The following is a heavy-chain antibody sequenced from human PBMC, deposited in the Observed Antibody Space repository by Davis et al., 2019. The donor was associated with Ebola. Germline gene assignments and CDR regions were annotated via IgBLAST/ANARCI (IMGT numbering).Heavy chain of an antibody. CDR3: ARGLWDSSGYYFDY. D-gene: IGHD3-22*01. CDR1: GFTFSRYW. CDR2: IKEDGSEK. Sequence: GESLKISCAASGFTFSRYWMSWVRQAPGKGLEWVANIKEDGSEKYYVDSVKGRFTISRDNAKNSQYLQMNSLRAEDTAVYYCARGLWDSSGYYFDYWGQGTLVTVSS. J-gene: IGHJ4*02. V-gene: IGHV3-7*01.